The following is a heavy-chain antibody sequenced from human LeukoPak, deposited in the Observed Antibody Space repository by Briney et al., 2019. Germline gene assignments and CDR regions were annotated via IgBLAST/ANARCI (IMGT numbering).Heavy chain of an antibody. CDR3: AREYDSSGYSYWYFDL. J-gene: IGHJ2*01. Sequence: PETLSLTCTVSGGSISSYYWSWIRQPPGKGLEWIGYIYYSGSTNYNPSLKSRVTISVDTSKNQFSLKLSSVTAADTAVYYCAREYDSSGYSYWYFDLWGRGTLVTVSS. CDR1: GGSISSYY. V-gene: IGHV4-59*01. CDR2: IYYSGST. D-gene: IGHD3-22*01.